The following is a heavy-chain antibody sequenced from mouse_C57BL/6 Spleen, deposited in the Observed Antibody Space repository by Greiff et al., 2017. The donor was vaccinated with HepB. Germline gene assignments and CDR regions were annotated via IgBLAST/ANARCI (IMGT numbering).Heavy chain of an antibody. CDR2: IYWDDDK. CDR3: ARRVGRDYDEESGFDY. J-gene: IGHJ2*01. CDR1: GFSLSTSGMG. D-gene: IGHD2-4*01. Sequence: VKLMESGPGILQSSQTLSLTCSFSGFSLSTSGMGVSWIRQPSGKGLEWLAHIYWDDDKRYNPSLKSRLTISKDTSSNQVFLKITSVDTAETATYYCARRVGRDYDEESGFDYWGQGTTLTVSS. V-gene: IGHV8-12*01.